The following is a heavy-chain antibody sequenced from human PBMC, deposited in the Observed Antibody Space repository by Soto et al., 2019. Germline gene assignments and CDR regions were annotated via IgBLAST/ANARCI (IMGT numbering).Heavy chain of an antibody. V-gene: IGHV1-69*01. Sequence: QVQLVQSGAEIKKPGSSVKVSCRASGGTFTVYTIIWVRQAPGQGLEWMGGIIPMFGTTDYAQKFQGRVTITADESTRTGFMELSSLRSEDTAVYYCARVNDNYGHSPPEYFQHWGQGTLVAVST. CDR1: GGTFTVYT. J-gene: IGHJ1*01. D-gene: IGHD4-17*01. CDR3: ARVNDNYGHSPPEYFQH. CDR2: IIPMFGTT.